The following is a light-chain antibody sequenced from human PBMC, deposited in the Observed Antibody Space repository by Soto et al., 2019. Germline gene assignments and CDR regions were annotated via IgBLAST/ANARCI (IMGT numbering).Light chain of an antibody. J-gene: IGKJ3*01. V-gene: IGKV3-20*01. CDR1: QRVSSKY. Sequence: EIVLTQSPGTLSLSPGERATRSCRASQRVSSKYLAWYQQKPGQAPRVLIYGTSIRASGVPERFSGGGSGTDFTLTITRLEPEDFAVYYCQQYGSSLFTFGPGTKVDFK. CDR2: GTS. CDR3: QQYGSSLFT.